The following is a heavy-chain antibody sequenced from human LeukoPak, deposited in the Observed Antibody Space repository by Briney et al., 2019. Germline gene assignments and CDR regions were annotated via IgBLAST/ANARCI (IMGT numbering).Heavy chain of an antibody. CDR1: GFTVSSNY. J-gene: IGHJ4*02. Sequence: GGSLRLSCAASGFTVSSNYMSWVRQAPGKGLEWVANIKQDGSEKYYVDSVKGRFTISRDNAKNSLYLQMNSLRAEDTAVYYCARGSLFDYWGQGTLVTVSS. CDR2: IKQDGSEK. CDR3: ARGSLFDY. V-gene: IGHV3-7*01.